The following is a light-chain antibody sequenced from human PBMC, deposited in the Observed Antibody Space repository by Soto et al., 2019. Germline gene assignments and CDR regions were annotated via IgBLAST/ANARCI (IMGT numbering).Light chain of an antibody. CDR1: RDDIGAYDY. CDR2: EVT. V-gene: IGLV2-14*01. Sequence: QSVLTQPASVSGSPGQSITISWAGTRDDIGAYDYVSWYQQHPGNAPKLLVYEVTNRPSGVSDRFSGSKSGNTASLTISGLQAEDEADYYCNSYTNSSAVVFGGGTKVTVL. CDR3: NSYTNSSAVV. J-gene: IGLJ2*01.